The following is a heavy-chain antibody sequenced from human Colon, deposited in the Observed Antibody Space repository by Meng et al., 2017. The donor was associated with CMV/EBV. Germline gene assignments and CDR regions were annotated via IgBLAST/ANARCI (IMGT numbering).Heavy chain of an antibody. CDR3: AREKSSCTSSTCYGVDS. CDR2: IDKSGTT. Sequence: QVQLQELGPGLVKPSGTLSLTCMFLDFSISGYSWSWIRQPAGKGLEWIGRIDKSGTTHYNPSLKSRVTLSLDTSKDQFSLKLTSVTAADTAVYYCAREKSSCTSSTCYGVDSWGQGTLVTVSS. CDR1: DFSISGYS. J-gene: IGHJ4*02. D-gene: IGHD2-2*01. V-gene: IGHV4-4*07.